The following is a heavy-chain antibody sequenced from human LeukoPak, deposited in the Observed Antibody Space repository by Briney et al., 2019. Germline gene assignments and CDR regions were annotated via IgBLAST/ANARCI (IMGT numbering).Heavy chain of an antibody. D-gene: IGHD4/OR15-4a*01. CDR2: IKQDGNEK. Sequence: GGSLRLSCAASGFRFNTFWMSWVRQAPGKGLEWVANIKQDGNEKYYADSVKGRFTISRDNGKNSLDLQMNSLRADDTAFYYCARDTLGEGEDANYAVYYFDYWGQGTVVIVSS. CDR1: GFRFNTFW. V-gene: IGHV3-7*01. CDR3: ARDTLGEGEDANYAVYYFDY. J-gene: IGHJ4*02.